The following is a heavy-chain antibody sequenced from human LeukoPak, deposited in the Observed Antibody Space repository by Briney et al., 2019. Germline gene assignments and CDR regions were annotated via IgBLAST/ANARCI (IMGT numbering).Heavy chain of an antibody. D-gene: IGHD3-9*01. J-gene: IGHJ4*02. CDR1: GYTFTGYY. V-gene: IGHV1-2*02. CDR2: INPNSGGT. CDR3: ARRPFKYYDILTGSYRSEFDY. Sequence: ASVKVSCKASGYTFTGYYMHWVRQAPGQGLEWMGWINPNSGGTNYAQKFQGRVTMTRDTSISTAYMELSSLKSEDTAVYYCARRPFKYYDILTGSYRSEFDYWGQGTLVTVSS.